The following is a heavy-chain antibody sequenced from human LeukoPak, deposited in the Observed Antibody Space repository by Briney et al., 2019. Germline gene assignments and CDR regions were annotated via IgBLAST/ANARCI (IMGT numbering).Heavy chain of an antibody. CDR2: IYHSGST. V-gene: IGHV4-30-2*01. D-gene: IGHD4-23*01. CDR1: GGSPCGGGYS. Sequence: PSETLSLTCAVSGGSPCGGGYSWSSVRQPPGRGLEWIGYIYHSGSTYYNPSLKSRVTISVDRSKNQFSRKLSSVTAADTAVYYCAREAHGGNYFDYWGQGTLVTVSS. J-gene: IGHJ4*02. CDR3: AREAHGGNYFDY.